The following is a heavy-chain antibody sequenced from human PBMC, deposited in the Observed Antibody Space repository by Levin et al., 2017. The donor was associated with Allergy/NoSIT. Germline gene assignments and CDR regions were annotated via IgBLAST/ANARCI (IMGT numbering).Heavy chain of an antibody. CDR1: GFTFSDYP. D-gene: IGHD3/OR15-3a*01. V-gene: IGHV3-48*04. CDR3: VRDKDWAFDY. J-gene: IGHJ4*02. CDR2: IRGSSNGI. Sequence: PGGSLRLSCAASGFTFSDYPMNWVRQAPGKGLEWVSHIRGSSNGINYADSVKGRFTVSRDNAKNSLYLQMNSLRVEDTAVYHCVRDKDWAFDYWGQGIVVTVSS.